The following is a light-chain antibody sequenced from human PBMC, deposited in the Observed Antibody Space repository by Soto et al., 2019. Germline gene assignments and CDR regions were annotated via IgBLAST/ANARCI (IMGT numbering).Light chain of an antibody. CDR1: EAISTY. V-gene: IGKV1-9*01. CDR2: AAS. Sequence: DIQLTQSPSFLSASVGDRVTITCRASEAISTYLAWYQQKPGEAPNLLIYAASALQSGVPSRFSGSGSGAEFTLTISSLQPDDSATYFCQQLNRFPLTFGGRTKVEIK. CDR3: QQLNRFPLT. J-gene: IGKJ4*01.